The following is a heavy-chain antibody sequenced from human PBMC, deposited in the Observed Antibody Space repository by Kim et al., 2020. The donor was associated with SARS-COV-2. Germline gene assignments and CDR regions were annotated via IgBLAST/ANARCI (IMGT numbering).Heavy chain of an antibody. D-gene: IGHD2-8*02. J-gene: IGHJ4*02. Sequence: ASVKVSCKASGYTFTTYHINWVRQASGQGLEWMGWMNPNSGNTGYAQKFQDRITLTRNTSISTAYMELSSLRSEDTAVYYCARNTVTGDHWGQGTLVTVSS. V-gene: IGHV1-8*01. CDR3: ARNTVTGDH. CDR2: MNPNSGNT. CDR1: GYTFTTYH.